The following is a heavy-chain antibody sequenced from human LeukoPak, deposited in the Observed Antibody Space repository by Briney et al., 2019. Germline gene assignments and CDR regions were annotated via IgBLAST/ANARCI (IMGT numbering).Heavy chain of an antibody. Sequence: SETQSLTCTVSGGSISSYYWSWIRQPAGKGLEWIGRIYTSGSTNYNPSLKSRVTMSVDTSKDQFSLKLSSVTAADTAVYYCARETPDDYVWGSYRSPLVGVADVWGQGTTVTVSS. V-gene: IGHV4-4*07. CDR1: GGSISSYY. CDR3: ARETPDDYVWGSYRSPLVGVADV. J-gene: IGHJ6*02. CDR2: IYTSGST. D-gene: IGHD3-16*02.